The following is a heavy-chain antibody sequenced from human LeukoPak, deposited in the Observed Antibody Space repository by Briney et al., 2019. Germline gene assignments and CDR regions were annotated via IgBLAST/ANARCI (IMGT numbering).Heavy chain of an antibody. CDR1: GYSFTDYV. V-gene: IGHV1-3*01. CDR2: INAGNGNT. D-gene: IGHD4-23*01. J-gene: IGHJ4*02. Sequence: ASVKVSCKASGYSFTDYVMHWVRQAPGQRLEWMGWINAGNGNTKYSQKFQGRVTITRDTSASTAYMELNSLRAEDTAVYYCARYEYGGIDYWGQGTLVTVSS. CDR3: ARYEYGGIDY.